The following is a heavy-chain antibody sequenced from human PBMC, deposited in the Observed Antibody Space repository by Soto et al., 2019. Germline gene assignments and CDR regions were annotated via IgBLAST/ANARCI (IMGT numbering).Heavy chain of an antibody. Sequence: SETLSLTCTVSGGSISGTSYFWGWIRQPPGKGLEWIGSIHSTGNTYYNPSLMSRVTISVDTSKNQFSLILSSVTAADTAVYYCARALVFYDYWGLGTLVTVSS. CDR3: ARALVFYDY. CDR2: IHSTGNT. V-gene: IGHV4-39*01. D-gene: IGHD2-21*01. CDR1: GGSISGTSYF. J-gene: IGHJ4*02.